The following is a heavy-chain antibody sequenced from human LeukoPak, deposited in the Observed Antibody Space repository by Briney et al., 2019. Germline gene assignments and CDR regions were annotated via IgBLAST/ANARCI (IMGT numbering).Heavy chain of an antibody. CDR1: GGSISSYY. V-gene: IGHV4-59*08. D-gene: IGHD3-22*01. CDR3: ARYYYDSSGYYTFDY. J-gene: IGHJ4*02. Sequence: SETLSLTCTVSGGSISSYYWSWIRQPPGKGLEWIGYIYYSGSTNYNPSLKSRVTISVDTSKNQFSLKLSSVTAADTAVYYCARYYYDSSGYYTFDYWGQGTLVTVSS. CDR2: IYYSGST.